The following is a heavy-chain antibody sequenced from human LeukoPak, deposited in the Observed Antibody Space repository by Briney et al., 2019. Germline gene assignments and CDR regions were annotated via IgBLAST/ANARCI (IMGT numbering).Heavy chain of an antibody. D-gene: IGHD5-18*01. CDR1: GYTFTSYY. J-gene: IGHJ4*02. CDR3: ASEAAYSYGLPLFDY. V-gene: IGHV1-46*01. CDR2: INPSGGSR. Sequence: ASVKVSCKASGYTFTSYYMHWVRQAPGQGLEWMGIINPSGGSRSYAQKFHGRVTMTRDTSTSAVYMELSRLRSEETEVYSCASEAAYSYGLPLFDYWGQGTLVTVSS.